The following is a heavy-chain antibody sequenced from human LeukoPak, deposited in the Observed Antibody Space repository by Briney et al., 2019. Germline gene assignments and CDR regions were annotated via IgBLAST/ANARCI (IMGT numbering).Heavy chain of an antibody. J-gene: IGHJ4*02. D-gene: IGHD6-13*01. V-gene: IGHV3-48*01. CDR3: ARSYYSSSCPDY. Sequence: PGGSLRLSCAASGFTFSNYSMNWVRQAPGKGLEWVSYISRASSTIYYADSVKGRFTISRDNAKNSLYLQMNSLRAEDTAVYYCARSYYSSSCPDYWGQGTLVTVPS. CDR1: GFTFSNYS. CDR2: ISRASSTI.